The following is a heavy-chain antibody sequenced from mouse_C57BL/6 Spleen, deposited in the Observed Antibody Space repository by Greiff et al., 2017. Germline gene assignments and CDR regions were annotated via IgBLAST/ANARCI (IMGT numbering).Heavy chain of an antibody. V-gene: IGHV1-75*01. J-gene: IGHJ4*01. CDR1: GYTFTDYY. D-gene: IGHD2-5*01. CDR2: IFPGSGST. CDR3: ARRYHSNYFPYYYAMDY. Sequence: QVQLQQSGPELVKPGASVKISCKASGYTFTDYYINWVKQRPGQGLEWIGWIFPGSGSTYYNEKFKGKAPLTVDNSSSTSYMLLSSLTSEDSAVYFWARRYHSNYFPYYYAMDYWGQGTSVTVSS.